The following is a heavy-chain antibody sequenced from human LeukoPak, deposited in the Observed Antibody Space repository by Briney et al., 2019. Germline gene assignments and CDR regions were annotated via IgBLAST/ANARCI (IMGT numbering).Heavy chain of an antibody. J-gene: IGHJ6*02. CDR1: GFTFDDYA. CDR3: AKTPGTAMVPYYGMDV. V-gene: IGHV3-9*01. CDR2: ISWNSGSI. D-gene: IGHD5-18*01. Sequence: PGGSLRLSCAASGFTFDDYAMHWVRQAPGKGLEWVSGISWNSGSIGYADSMKGRFTISRDNAKNSLYLQMNSLRAEDTALYYCAKTPGTAMVPYYGMDVWGQGTTVTVSS.